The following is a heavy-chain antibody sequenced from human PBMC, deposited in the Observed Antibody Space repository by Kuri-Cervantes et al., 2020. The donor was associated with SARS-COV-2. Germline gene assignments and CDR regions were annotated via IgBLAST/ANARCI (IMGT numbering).Heavy chain of an antibody. CDR1: GNTFTSYG. V-gene: IGHV1-3*01. CDR2: SNAGNGNT. J-gene: IGHJ4*02. D-gene: IGHD6-13*01. Sequence: ASVKVSCKASGNTFTSYGISWVRQAPGQGLGWMGWSNAGNGNTKYSQEFQGRVTITRDTSASTAYMELSSLRSEDTAVYYCARAPSIAAAGTYGYWGQGTLVTVSS. CDR3: ARAPSIAAAGTYGY.